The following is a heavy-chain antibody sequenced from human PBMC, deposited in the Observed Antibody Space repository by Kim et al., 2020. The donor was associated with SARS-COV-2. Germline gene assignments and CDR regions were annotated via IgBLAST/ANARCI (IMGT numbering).Heavy chain of an antibody. CDR3: ARGSYGDFHYFDY. CDR1: GFTFSDYY. V-gene: IGHV3-11*06. Sequence: GGSLRLSCAASGFTFSDYYMSWIRQAPGKGLEWVSYISSSSSYTNYADSVKDRFTISRDNAKNSLYLQMNSLRAEDTAVYYCARGSYGDFHYFDYWGQGTLVTVSS. J-gene: IGHJ4*02. D-gene: IGHD4-17*01. CDR2: ISSSSSYT.